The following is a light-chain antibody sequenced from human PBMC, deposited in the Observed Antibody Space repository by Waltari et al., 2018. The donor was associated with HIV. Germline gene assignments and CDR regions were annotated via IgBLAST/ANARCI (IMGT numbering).Light chain of an antibody. J-gene: IGLJ3*02. V-gene: IGLV1-44*01. Sequence: QSVLTQPPSASGTPGQMVTISCSGSSSNIGSNTVSCYHQVPGTAPKVLIYSNDDRPSGVPDRFSGSKSGTSASLAISGLQSEDEADYYCATWDDSLNGWVFGGGTKVTVL. CDR2: SND. CDR1: SSNIGSNT. CDR3: ATWDDSLNGWV.